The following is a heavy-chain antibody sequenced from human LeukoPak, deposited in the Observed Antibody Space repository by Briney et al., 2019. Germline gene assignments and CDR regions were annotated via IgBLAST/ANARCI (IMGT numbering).Heavy chain of an antibody. CDR1: GYSISRGYY. J-gene: IGHJ4*02. Sequence: SETLSLTCTVSGYSISRGYYWGWIRQPPGKGLEWIGSIYHSGSTYYNPSLKSRVTISVDTSKNQFSLKLSSVTAADTAVYYCARDGNIDLYYYDSSGYYPFFDYWGQGTLVTVSS. CDR3: ARDGNIDLYYYDSSGYYPFFDY. CDR2: IYHSGST. D-gene: IGHD3-22*01. V-gene: IGHV4-38-2*02.